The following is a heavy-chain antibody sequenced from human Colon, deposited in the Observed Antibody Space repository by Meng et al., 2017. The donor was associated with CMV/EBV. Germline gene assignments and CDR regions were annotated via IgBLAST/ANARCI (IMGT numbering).Heavy chain of an antibody. Sequence: SETLSLTCTVSGASVNTDNYYWSWIRQPPGKGLEFIGYVYYSGATNYNPFFKGRVTISVDTSKNQFSLKLTSVTAADTAVYYCARAKYCSSTSCYIVGPYYFDYWGQGTLVTVSS. CDR1: GASVNTDNYY. V-gene: IGHV4-61*01. CDR3: ARAKYCSSTSCYIVGPYYFDY. J-gene: IGHJ4*02. D-gene: IGHD2-2*02. CDR2: VYYSGAT.